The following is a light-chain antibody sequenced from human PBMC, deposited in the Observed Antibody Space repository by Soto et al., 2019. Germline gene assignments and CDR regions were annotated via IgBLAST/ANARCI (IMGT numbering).Light chain of an antibody. CDR3: QQCGNSPWT. V-gene: IGKV3-20*01. CDR2: GTT. J-gene: IGKJ1*01. CDR1: QSVSSNY. Sequence: EIVLTQSPGTLSLSPGERATLSCRASQSVSSNYLAWYQQKPGQAPRLLIYGTTSRATGIPDRFSGSGSGTDCTLTSSRLEPEDFAVYSWQQCGNSPWTFGQRTKVEIK.